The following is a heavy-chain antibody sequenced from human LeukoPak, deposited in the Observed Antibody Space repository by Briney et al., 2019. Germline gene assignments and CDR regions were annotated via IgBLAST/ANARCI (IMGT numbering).Heavy chain of an antibody. V-gene: IGHV3-21*01. D-gene: IGHD6-13*01. CDR2: ISSSSSYI. CDR3: ARAPSGWLAFDP. J-gene: IGHJ5*02. CDR1: GFTFSSYS. Sequence: GGSLRLSCAASGFTFSSYSMNWVRQAPGKGLEWVSSISSSSSYIYYADSVRGRFTISRDNAKNSLYLQMNSLRAEDTAVYYCARAPSGWLAFDPWGQGTLVTVSS.